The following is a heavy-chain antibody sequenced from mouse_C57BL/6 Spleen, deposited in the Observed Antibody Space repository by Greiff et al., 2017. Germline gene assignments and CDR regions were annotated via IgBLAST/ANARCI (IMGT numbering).Heavy chain of an antibody. CDR3: ARSPYDYDDGRREYYYAMDY. D-gene: IGHD2-4*01. CDR2: ILPGSGST. CDR1: GYTFTGYW. V-gene: IGHV1-9*01. J-gene: IGHJ4*01. Sequence: QVQLQQSGAELMKPGASVKLSCKATGYTFTGYWIEWVKQRPGHGLEWIGEILPGSGSTNYNEKFKGKATFTADPSSNTAYMQLSSLTTEDSAIYYCARSPYDYDDGRREYYYAMDYWGQGTSVTVSS.